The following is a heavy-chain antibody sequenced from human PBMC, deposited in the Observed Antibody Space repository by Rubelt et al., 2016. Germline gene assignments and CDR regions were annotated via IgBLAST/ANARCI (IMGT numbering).Heavy chain of an antibody. J-gene: IGHJ4*02. V-gene: IGHV6-1*01. Sequence: QVQLQQSDPGLVKPSQTLSLTCAISGDSVSSTSAAWNWLRQSPSSVLEWLGRRYYRHRWYNDYAVYVQCRMTINPATSRNNFSLPLNSWTPADTAVDYGARGFGGAIDYWGQGTLVTVSS. CDR2: RYYRHRWYN. CDR1: GDSVSSTSAA. CDR3: ARGFGGAIDY. D-gene: IGHD3-10*01.